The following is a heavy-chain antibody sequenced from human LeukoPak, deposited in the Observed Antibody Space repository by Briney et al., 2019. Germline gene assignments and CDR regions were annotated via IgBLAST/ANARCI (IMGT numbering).Heavy chain of an antibody. V-gene: IGHV1-18*04. CDR3: ATVRYSSGWHPFDY. Sequence: ASVKVSCKASGYTFTSYYMHWVRQAPGQGLEWMGWISAYNGNTNYAQKLQGRVTMTTDTSTSTAYMELRSLRSDDTAVYHCATVRYSSGWHPFDYWGQGTLVTVSS. D-gene: IGHD6-19*01. J-gene: IGHJ4*02. CDR2: ISAYNGNT. CDR1: GYTFTSYY.